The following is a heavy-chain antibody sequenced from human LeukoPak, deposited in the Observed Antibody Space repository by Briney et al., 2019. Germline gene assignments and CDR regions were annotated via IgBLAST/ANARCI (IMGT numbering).Heavy chain of an antibody. J-gene: IGHJ5*02. CDR2: ISPYTGNT. CDR3: ARDRAPEITIFGISNNWFDP. Sequence: GASVKVSCKASGYTFTNYGITWVRQAPGQGLEWMGWISPYTGNTNYAQKLQGRVTMTTDTSTSTAYMELRSLRSDDTAVYYCARDRAPEITIFGISNNWFDPWGQGTLVTVSS. V-gene: IGHV1-18*01. D-gene: IGHD3-3*01. CDR1: GYTFTNYG.